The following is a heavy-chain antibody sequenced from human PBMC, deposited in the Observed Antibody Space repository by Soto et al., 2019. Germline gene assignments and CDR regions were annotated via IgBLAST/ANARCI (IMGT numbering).Heavy chain of an antibody. D-gene: IGHD3-10*01. Sequence: EVQLVESGGGLIQPGGSLRLSCAVSGFTVSNNYMSWVRQAPGKGLEGVSVIYSGGYTAYGDSVKGRFTISRDNSKKPLILQMNSRGPTGRAVFFWATQPGGGGYWGQGTLVTVSS. CDR1: GFTVSNNY. CDR2: IYSGGYT. V-gene: IGHV3-53*01. CDR3: ATQPGGGGY. J-gene: IGHJ4*02.